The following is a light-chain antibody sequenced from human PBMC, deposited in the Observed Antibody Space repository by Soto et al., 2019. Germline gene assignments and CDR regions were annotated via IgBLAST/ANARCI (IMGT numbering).Light chain of an antibody. CDR3: QQYGGSPLYT. J-gene: IGKJ2*01. CDR2: GAS. CDR1: QIFSSSY. V-gene: IGKV3-20*01. Sequence: EIVLTQSPGTLSLSPGENETLSCRASQIFSSSYLAWYQQKPGQSPRLLIYGASSSATGIPDRFSGSGSGTDFTLTISRLEPEDFARYYCQQYGGSPLYTFGQGTKVDIK.